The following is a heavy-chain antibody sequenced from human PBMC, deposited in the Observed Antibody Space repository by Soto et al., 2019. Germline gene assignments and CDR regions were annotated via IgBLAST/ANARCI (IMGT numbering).Heavy chain of an antibody. D-gene: IGHD4-4*01. CDR1: GYTFTSYD. CDR2: MNPNSGGT. Sequence: QVQLVQSGAEVKKPGASVKVSCKASGYTFTSYDINWVRQATGQGLEWMGWMNPNSGGTNYAQKFQGWVTMTRDTSISTAYMELSRLRSDDTAVYYCAREIKVTHWFDPWGQGTLVTVSS. CDR3: AREIKVTHWFDP. V-gene: IGHV1-2*04. J-gene: IGHJ5*02.